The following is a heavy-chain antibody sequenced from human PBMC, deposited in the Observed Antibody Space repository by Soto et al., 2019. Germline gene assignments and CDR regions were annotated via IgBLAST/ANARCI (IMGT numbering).Heavy chain of an antibody. V-gene: IGHV6-1*01. CDR1: GDSVSGNSAA. CDR2: TYYRSRWYN. D-gene: IGHD3-16*01. J-gene: IGHJ4*02. Sequence: SPTLSLPGAISGDSVSGNSAAWNWIRQSPSRGLEWRGRTYYRSRWYNDYAVSVKSRITVTPDTSKNQFSLHLNSVTPEDTAVYYCGTQFPYYVGSDSYLLYWGQRALHT. CDR3: GTQFPYYVGSDSYLLY.